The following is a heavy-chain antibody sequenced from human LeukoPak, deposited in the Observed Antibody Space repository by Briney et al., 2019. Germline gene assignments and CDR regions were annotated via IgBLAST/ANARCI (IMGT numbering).Heavy chain of an antibody. J-gene: IGHJ6*02. V-gene: IGHV4-39*07. Sequence: SETLSLTCTVSGGSISSSSYYWGWIRQPPGKGLEWIGSIYYSGSTYYNPSLKSRVTISVDTSKNQFSLKLSSVTAADTAVYYCARALAPRYYYYGMDVWGQGTTVTVSS. CDR1: GGSISSSSYY. CDR3: ARALAPRYYYYGMDV. D-gene: IGHD6-6*01. CDR2: IYYSGST.